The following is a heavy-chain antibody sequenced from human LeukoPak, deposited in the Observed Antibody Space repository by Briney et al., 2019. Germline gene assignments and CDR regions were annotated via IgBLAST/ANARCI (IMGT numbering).Heavy chain of an antibody. CDR2: MSPNSGDT. CDR1: GGTFSSYA. D-gene: IGHD7-27*01. CDR3: VRTPPNWGFDY. V-gene: IGHV1-8*02. Sequence: ASVKVSCKASGGTFSSYAISWVRQATGQGLEWMGWMSPNSGDTGYAQKFQGRVTMTSDSSISTAYMELSSLRSEDTAIYYCVRTPPNWGFDYWGQGTLVTVSS. J-gene: IGHJ4*02.